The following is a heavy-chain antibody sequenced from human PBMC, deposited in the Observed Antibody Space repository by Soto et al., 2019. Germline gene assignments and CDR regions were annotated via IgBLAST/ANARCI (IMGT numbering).Heavy chain of an antibody. Sequence: SETLSLTCTVSGCSISGYYWGWIRQPPGKGLEWIGYIFYSGTTYYNPSLKSRVTISVDTSKNQFSLKLNSVTAADTAVYYCARSVDPWGQGTLVTVSS. V-gene: IGHV4-59*12. CDR2: IFYSGTT. J-gene: IGHJ5*02. CDR3: ARSVDP. CDR1: GCSISGYY.